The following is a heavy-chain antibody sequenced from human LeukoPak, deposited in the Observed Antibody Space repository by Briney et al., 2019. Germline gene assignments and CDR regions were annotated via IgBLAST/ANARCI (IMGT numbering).Heavy chain of an antibody. CDR2: ISSSGSTI. CDR1: GFTFSSYE. Sequence: GGSLRLSCAASGFTFSSYEMNWVRQAPGKGLEWVSYISSSGSTIYYADSVKGRLTISRDNAKNSLYLQMNSLRAEDTAVYYCAREAAAGTGWFDPWGQGTLVTVSS. V-gene: IGHV3-48*03. J-gene: IGHJ5*02. D-gene: IGHD6-13*01. CDR3: AREAAAGTGWFDP.